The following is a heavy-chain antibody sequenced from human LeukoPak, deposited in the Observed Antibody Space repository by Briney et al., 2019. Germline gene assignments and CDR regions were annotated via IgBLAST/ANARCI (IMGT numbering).Heavy chain of an antibody. Sequence: SETLSLTCTVSGGSISSYYWSWIRQPPGKGLEWIGYIYYSGSTNYNPSLKSRVTISVDTSENQFSLKLSSVTAADTAVYYCARDRSYSSSSRWFDPWGQGTLVTVSS. CDR1: GGSISSYY. CDR2: IYYSGST. D-gene: IGHD6-6*01. CDR3: ARDRSYSSSSRWFDP. V-gene: IGHV4-59*01. J-gene: IGHJ5*02.